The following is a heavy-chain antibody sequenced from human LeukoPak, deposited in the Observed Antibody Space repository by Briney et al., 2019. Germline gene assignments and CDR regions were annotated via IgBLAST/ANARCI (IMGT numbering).Heavy chain of an antibody. J-gene: IGHJ3*02. D-gene: IGHD3-10*01. CDR3: AKEGDYYGSGSYRDGFDI. CDR2: IRYDGINK. Sequence: PGGSLRLSCAASGFTFSTFAMIWVRQPPGKGLEWVAFIRYDGINKYYADSVKGRFTISRDSFKNTLYLQMNSLRPEDTAVYYCAKEGDYYGSGSYRDGFDIWGQGTRATVSS. V-gene: IGHV3-30*02. CDR1: GFTFSTFA.